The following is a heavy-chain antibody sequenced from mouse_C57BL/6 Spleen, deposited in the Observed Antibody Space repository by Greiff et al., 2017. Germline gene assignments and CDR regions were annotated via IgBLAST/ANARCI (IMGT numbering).Heavy chain of an antibody. Sequence: EVKLQESGAELVKPGASVKLSCTASGFNIKDYYLHWVKQRTEQGLEWIGRIDPEDGETKYAPKFQGKATITADPSSNTAYLQLSSLTSDDTAVYCCARSDYYGREYYFDYWGQGTTLTVSS. CDR3: ARSDYYGREYYFDY. V-gene: IGHV14-2*01. J-gene: IGHJ2*01. CDR1: GFNIKDYY. CDR2: IDPEDGET. D-gene: IGHD1-1*01.